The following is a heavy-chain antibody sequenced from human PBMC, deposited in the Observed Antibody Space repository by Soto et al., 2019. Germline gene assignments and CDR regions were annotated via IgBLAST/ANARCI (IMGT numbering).Heavy chain of an antibody. CDR3: EKEGTVTTAVDDYYSDIEV. V-gene: IGHV3-30*18. J-gene: IGHJ6*02. D-gene: IGHD4-17*01. CDR1: GYTFSTYD. Sequence: GWSLRLSCDLSGYTFSTYDMHCVRAAPGQGLGWVEVISYDVSKKYYAESVKGRFSISRDNSKNKLYLQMNSPRAEDTAVYCCEKEGTVTTAVDDYYSDIEVWGRGTPVTVFS. CDR2: ISYDVSKK.